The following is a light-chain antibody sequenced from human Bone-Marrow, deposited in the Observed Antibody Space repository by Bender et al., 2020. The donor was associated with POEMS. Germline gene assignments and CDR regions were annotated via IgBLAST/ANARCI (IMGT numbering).Light chain of an antibody. CDR2: KDT. Sequence: PSVSVSPGQTARITCSGDALPERYAYWYQQKSGQAPVLVIYKDTERPSGIPGRFSGSTSGTTATLTISGVQAEDEADYYCQSVDNTAAYRVFGGGTKLTVL. CDR1: ALPERY. V-gene: IGLV3-25*01. CDR3: QSVDNTAAYRV. J-gene: IGLJ3*02.